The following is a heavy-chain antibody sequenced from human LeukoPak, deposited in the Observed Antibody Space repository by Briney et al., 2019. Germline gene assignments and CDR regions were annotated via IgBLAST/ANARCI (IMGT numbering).Heavy chain of an antibody. CDR2: IYHSGST. Sequence: PSQTLSLTCTVSGGSISSGGYYWSWIRQPPGKGLEWIGYIYHSGSTYYNPSLKSRVTISVDRSKNQFSLKLSSVTAADTAVYYCARLRTGFDYGIDYWGQGTLVTVSS. CDR3: ARLRTGFDYGIDY. J-gene: IGHJ4*02. CDR1: GGSISSGGYY. V-gene: IGHV4-30-2*01. D-gene: IGHD4-17*01.